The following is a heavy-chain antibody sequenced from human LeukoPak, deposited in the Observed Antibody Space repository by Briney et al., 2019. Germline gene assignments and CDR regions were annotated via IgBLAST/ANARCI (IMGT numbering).Heavy chain of an antibody. CDR3: ARDKIAVAGHYYYYGMDV. J-gene: IGHJ6*02. D-gene: IGHD6-19*01. V-gene: IGHV3-53*01. CDR2: IYSGGST. Sequence: GGSLRLSCAASGFTVSSNYMSWVRQAPGKGLEWVSVIYSGGSTYYADSVKGRFTISRDNSKSTLYLQMNSLRAEDTAVYYCARDKIAVAGHYYYYGMDVWGQGTTVTVSS. CDR1: GFTVSSNY.